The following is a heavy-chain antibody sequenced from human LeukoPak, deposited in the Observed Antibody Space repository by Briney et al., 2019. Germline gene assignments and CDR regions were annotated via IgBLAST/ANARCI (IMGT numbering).Heavy chain of an antibody. J-gene: IGHJ4*02. CDR2: IYSGGST. CDR1: GFTVSSNY. D-gene: IGHD3-22*01. Sequence: GGSLRLSCAASGFTVSSNYMSWVRQAPGKGLEWVSVIYSGGSTYYADSVKGRFTISRDNSKNTLYLQMNSLRAEDTAVYYCARYLYDSSAFDYWGQGTLVTVPS. V-gene: IGHV3-66*01. CDR3: ARYLYDSSAFDY.